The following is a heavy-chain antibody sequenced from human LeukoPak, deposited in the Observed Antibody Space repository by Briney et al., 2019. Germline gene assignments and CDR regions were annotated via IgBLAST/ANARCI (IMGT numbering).Heavy chain of an antibody. D-gene: IGHD1-26*01. V-gene: IGHV3-20*04. Sequence: GGSLRLSCAASGFTFDDYGMSWVRQALGKGLEWVSGINLTGRSTCYADSVNGRFTISRDNAKNSLYLQMNSLRAEDTALYYCARASSYLNWDDAFDIWGQGTMVTVSS. CDR3: ARASSYLNWDDAFDI. CDR2: INLTGRST. J-gene: IGHJ3*02. CDR1: GFTFDDYG.